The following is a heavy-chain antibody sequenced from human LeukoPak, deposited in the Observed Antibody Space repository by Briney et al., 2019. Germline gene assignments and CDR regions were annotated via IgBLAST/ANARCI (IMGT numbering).Heavy chain of an antibody. CDR2: ISSSSSYT. Sequence: GGSLRLSCAASGFIFSNYGMFWVRQAPGKGLEWVSYISSSSSYTNYADSVKGRFTISRDNAKNSLYLQMNSLRAEDTAVYYCARETAVAGTHCDYWGQGTLVTVSS. CDR1: GFIFSNYG. CDR3: ARETAVAGTHCDY. V-gene: IGHV3-21*05. D-gene: IGHD6-19*01. J-gene: IGHJ4*02.